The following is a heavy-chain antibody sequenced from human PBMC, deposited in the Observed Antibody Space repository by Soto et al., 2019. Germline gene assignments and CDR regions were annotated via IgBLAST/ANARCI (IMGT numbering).Heavy chain of an antibody. Sequence: QVQLQESGPGLVKPSGTLSLTCAVSGGSISSSNWWSWVRQPPGKGLEGIGEIYHSGSTNYNPSLKSRVTISVDKSKNKFSLKLSSVTAADTAVYYCARLHLGWGWLNILDYWGQGTLVTVSS. CDR2: IYHSGST. D-gene: IGHD3-16*01. J-gene: IGHJ4*02. CDR3: ARLHLGWGWLNILDY. V-gene: IGHV4-4*02. CDR1: GGSISSSNW.